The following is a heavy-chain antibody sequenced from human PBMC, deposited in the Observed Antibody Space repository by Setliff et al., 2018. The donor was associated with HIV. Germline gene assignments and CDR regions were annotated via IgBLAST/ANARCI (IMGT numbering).Heavy chain of an antibody. CDR3: ARWGSGSYERVFDY. J-gene: IGHJ4*02. Sequence: GGSLRLSCVASGFSFSTYSMSWVRQGPGKGLEWVSYISGSSTHTYYADSVKGRFTISRDNAKNSLYLQMNSLRVEETAVYFCARWGSGSYERVFDYWGQGMLVTVSS. D-gene: IGHD1-26*01. CDR1: GFSFSTYS. V-gene: IGHV3-11*06. CDR2: ISGSSTHT.